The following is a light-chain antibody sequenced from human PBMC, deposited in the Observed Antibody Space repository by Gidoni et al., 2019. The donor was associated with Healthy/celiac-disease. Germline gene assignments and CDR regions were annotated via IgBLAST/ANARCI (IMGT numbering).Light chain of an antibody. Sequence: EIVLTQSPATLSLSPGERATLSCRASQSVSSYLAWYQQKPGQAPRLLIYDASNRATGIPARFSGSGSGKDGTLTIRSLEPEDFAVYYCQQRSNWHTFGQGTKLEIK. CDR1: QSVSSY. CDR2: DAS. CDR3: QQRSNWHT. V-gene: IGKV3-11*01. J-gene: IGKJ2*01.